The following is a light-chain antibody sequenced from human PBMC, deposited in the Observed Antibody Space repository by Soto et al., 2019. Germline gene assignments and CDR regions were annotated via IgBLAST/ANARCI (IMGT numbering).Light chain of an antibody. J-gene: IGKJ1*01. Sequence: DIQMTQSPSSLSASVGDRVTITCRASQDISNYLAWFQQKPGKVPKLLIYTASTLMSGVPSRFSGSGSGTDFTLTISSLQPEDVATYYCQKYNSAPRTFGHGTKVEIK. CDR3: QKYNSAPRT. CDR2: TAS. CDR1: QDISNY. V-gene: IGKV1-27*01.